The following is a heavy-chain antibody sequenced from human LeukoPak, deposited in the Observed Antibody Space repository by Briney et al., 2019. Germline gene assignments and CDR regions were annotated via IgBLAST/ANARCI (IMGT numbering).Heavy chain of an antibody. Sequence: GGSLRLSCAASGFTFSNAWMSWVRQAPGKGLEWVGRIKSKTDGGTTDYAAPVKGRFTISRDDSKNTLYLQMNSLKTEDTAVYYCTTDPNYVWGSYRPYYMDVWGKGTTVTVSS. J-gene: IGHJ6*03. V-gene: IGHV3-15*01. CDR1: GFTFSNAW. D-gene: IGHD3-16*02. CDR3: TTDPNYVWGSYRPYYMDV. CDR2: IKSKTDGGTT.